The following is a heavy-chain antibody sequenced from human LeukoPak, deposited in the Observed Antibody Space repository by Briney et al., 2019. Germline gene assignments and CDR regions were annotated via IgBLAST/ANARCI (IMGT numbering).Heavy chain of an antibody. Sequence: ASVTVSCKACGYTFTSYAMHWVRQAPGQRLEWMGGINAGNGNTKYSQKFQGRVTITRDTSASTAYMELSSLRSEDTAVYYCARDKKVGSTSSTRIGSWFDPWGQGTLVTVSS. J-gene: IGHJ5*02. CDR1: GYTFTSYA. CDR3: ARDKKVGSTSSTRIGSWFDP. V-gene: IGHV1-3*01. CDR2: INAGNGNT. D-gene: IGHD2-2*01.